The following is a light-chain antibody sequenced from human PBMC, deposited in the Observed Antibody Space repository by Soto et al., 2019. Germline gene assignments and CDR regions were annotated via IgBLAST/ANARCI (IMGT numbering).Light chain of an antibody. J-gene: IGKJ1*01. CDR2: KAS. CDR3: QQYNSQWT. V-gene: IGKV1-5*03. Sequence: DIQITQSPSILSASVGDRVTITCRASQSISSWLAWYQQKPGKAPNLLIHKASHLESGVPSRFSGSGSGTEFTLTISSLQPDDFATYYCQQYNSQWTFGQGTKVDIK. CDR1: QSISSW.